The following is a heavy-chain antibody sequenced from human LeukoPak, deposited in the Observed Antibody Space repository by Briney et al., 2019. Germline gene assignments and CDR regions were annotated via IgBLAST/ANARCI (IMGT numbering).Heavy chain of an antibody. D-gene: IGHD3-22*01. CDR2: INAGNGNA. CDR1: GYTFTDYG. Sequence: ASVKVSCKASGYTFTDYGMHWVRQAPGQRLEWMAWINAGNGNAKYSQKFQGRVTITRDTSASTAYMELSSLRSEDTAVYYCARVPLHDRNDYYPHWGLGTVVTVSS. CDR3: ARVPLHDRNDYYPH. J-gene: IGHJ1*01. V-gene: IGHV1-3*01.